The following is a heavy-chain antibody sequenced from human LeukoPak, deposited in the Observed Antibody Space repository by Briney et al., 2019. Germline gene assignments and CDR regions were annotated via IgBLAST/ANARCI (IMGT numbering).Heavy chain of an antibody. CDR2: ITGSGGST. CDR3: ASRPASETYYAVFDY. J-gene: IGHJ4*02. V-gene: IGHV3-23*01. D-gene: IGHD3-3*01. Sequence: GGSLRPSCVASGLTFSSHAMTWVRQTPGKGLEWVSGITGSGGSTYHAESVKGRFIISRDNSKNTLYLQMNNLRAEDTAVYYCASRPASETYYAVFDYWGQGTLVTVSS. CDR1: GLTFSSHA.